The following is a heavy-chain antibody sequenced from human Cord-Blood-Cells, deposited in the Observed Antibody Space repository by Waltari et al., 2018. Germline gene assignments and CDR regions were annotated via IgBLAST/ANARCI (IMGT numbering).Heavy chain of an antibody. V-gene: IGHV3-30*03. J-gene: IGHJ6*02. CDR1: GFTFSSYG. CDR2: ISYDGSNK. Sequence: QVQLVASGGGVVQPGRSLRLSCAASGFTFSSYGMHWVRQAPGQGLEWVAVISYDGSNKYYADAVKGRFTISRDNSKNTLYLQMNSLRAEDTAVYYCATDLYSSGWYYYYGRDVWGQGTTVTVSS. D-gene: IGHD6-19*01. CDR3: ATDLYSSGWYYYYGRDV.